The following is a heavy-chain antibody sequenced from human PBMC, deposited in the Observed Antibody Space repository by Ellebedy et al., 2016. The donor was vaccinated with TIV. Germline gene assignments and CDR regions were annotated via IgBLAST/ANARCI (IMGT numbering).Heavy chain of an antibody. D-gene: IGHD1-26*01. CDR2: INHSGSA. V-gene: IGHV4-34*01. J-gene: IGHJ4*02. CDR3: ARDSRGYSGNDY. Sequence: SETLSLXXAVYGGSFSGYHWSWIRQPPGRGLEWIGEINHSGSANYSPSLKSRVTISVDTSKNQFSLKLSSVTAADTAVYYCARDSRGYSGNDYWGQGTLVTVSS. CDR1: GGSFSGYH.